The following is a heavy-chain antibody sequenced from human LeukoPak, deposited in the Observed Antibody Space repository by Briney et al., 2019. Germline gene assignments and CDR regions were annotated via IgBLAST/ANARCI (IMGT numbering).Heavy chain of an antibody. CDR1: GGSVSDYY. D-gene: IGHD7-27*01. Sequence: SETLSLTCTISGGSVSDYYWSWIRQSPGKGLEWIGYIYYTGSTTYNPSLKSRVTISADTSKNQFSLKLSSVTAADTAAYYCASRKLGNDYWGQGTLVTVSS. CDR3: ASRKLGNDY. V-gene: IGHV4-59*02. CDR2: IYYTGST. J-gene: IGHJ4*02.